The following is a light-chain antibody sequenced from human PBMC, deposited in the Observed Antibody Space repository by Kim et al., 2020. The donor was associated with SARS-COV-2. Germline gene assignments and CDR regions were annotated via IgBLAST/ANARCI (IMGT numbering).Light chain of an antibody. Sequence: SASVGDRVTITCRASLSVGSSLAWYQQKPGKAPILLIYKASNLEGGVPSRFSGSGYGTEFTLTIASLQPDDFATYYCQQYNSYSYTFGQGTKLEI. V-gene: IGKV1-5*03. CDR2: KAS. J-gene: IGKJ2*01. CDR1: LSVGSS. CDR3: QQYNSYSYT.